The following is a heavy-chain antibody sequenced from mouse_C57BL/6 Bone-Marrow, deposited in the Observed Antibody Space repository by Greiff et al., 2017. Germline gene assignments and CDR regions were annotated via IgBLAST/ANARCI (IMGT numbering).Heavy chain of an antibody. CDR2: IYPRSGNT. Sequence: VQLQQSGAELARPGASVKLSCKASGYTFTSYGISWVKQRTGQGLEWIGEIYPRSGNTYYNEKFKGKATLTADKSSSTAYMELRSLTSEDSAVYFCAREGLLRALGYWGQGTTLTVSS. CDR1: GYTFTSYG. V-gene: IGHV1-81*01. J-gene: IGHJ2*01. D-gene: IGHD3-3*01. CDR3: AREGLLRALGY.